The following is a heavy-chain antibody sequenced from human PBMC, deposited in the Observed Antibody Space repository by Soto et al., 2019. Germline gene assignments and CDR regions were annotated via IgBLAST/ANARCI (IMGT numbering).Heavy chain of an antibody. CDR2: SRNKANSDTT. V-gene: IGHV3-72*01. Sequence: EVQLVESGGGLVQPGGSLRLSCAASGFTFSNHYMDWVRQAPGKGLEWVGRSRNKANSDTTEYAASVKGRFTISRDDSKTSLYLQMNTLKTEDTAVYYCAREWRFCSGGSWYEPAFDIWGQGTMVTVAS. J-gene: IGHJ3*02. D-gene: IGHD2-15*01. CDR3: AREWRFCSGGSWYEPAFDI. CDR1: GFTFSNHY.